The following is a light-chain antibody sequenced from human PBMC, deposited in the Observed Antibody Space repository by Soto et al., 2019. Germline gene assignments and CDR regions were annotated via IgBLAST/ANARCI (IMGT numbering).Light chain of an antibody. CDR2: ASS. Sequence: EIVLTQSPGTLSLSPGERATLSCRASQSVSSSYLAWYQQKPGQAPRLFIYASSIRATGIPDRFSGSGSGTDFTLTISRLEPEDFAVYYCQQYGLSPRTFGRGTKLEIK. V-gene: IGKV3-20*01. CDR1: QSVSSSY. CDR3: QQYGLSPRT. J-gene: IGKJ1*01.